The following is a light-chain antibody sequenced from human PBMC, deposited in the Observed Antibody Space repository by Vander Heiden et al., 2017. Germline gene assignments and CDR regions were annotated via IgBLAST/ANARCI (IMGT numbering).Light chain of an antibody. Sequence: QAVLTQPSSLSASPGASASLTCTLRSGINVGTYSIYWYQQKPGSPPQYLLRYKSDSDKQQGSGVPSRFSGSKDASAKPGILLISGLQSEDEADYYCLIWHSSAYVFGTGTKVTVL. V-gene: IGLV5-45*02. CDR1: SGINVGTYS. CDR3: LIWHSSAYV. CDR2: YKSDSDK. J-gene: IGLJ1*01.